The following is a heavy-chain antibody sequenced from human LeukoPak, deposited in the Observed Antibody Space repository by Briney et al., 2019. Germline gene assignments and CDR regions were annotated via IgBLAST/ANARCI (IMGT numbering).Heavy chain of an antibody. D-gene: IGHD3-10*01. Sequence: SVKVSCKASGGTLSSYAISWVRQAPGQGLEWMGGIIPIFGTANYAQKFQGRVTITTDESTSTAYMELSSLRSDDTAVYYCARGRFTMVRGVVAEYNWFDPWGQGTLVTVSS. CDR2: IIPIFGTA. CDR3: ARGRFTMVRGVVAEYNWFDP. J-gene: IGHJ5*02. V-gene: IGHV1-69*05. CDR1: GGTLSSYA.